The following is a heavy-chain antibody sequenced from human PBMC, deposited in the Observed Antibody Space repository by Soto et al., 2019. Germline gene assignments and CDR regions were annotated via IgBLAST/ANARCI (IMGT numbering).Heavy chain of an antibody. Sequence: PSETLSLTCAVSGDSISPSYWSWIRQCPGKGLECIGGIHHSGKSNYSPSLRSRVTMSVDTSKNQFSLKLNSMTAADTAIYYCARVGGSGWNFDSWGQGILVTVSS. CDR1: GDSISPSY. V-gene: IGHV4-59*01. CDR3: ARVGGSGWNFDS. J-gene: IGHJ4*02. D-gene: IGHD6-19*01. CDR2: IHHSGKS.